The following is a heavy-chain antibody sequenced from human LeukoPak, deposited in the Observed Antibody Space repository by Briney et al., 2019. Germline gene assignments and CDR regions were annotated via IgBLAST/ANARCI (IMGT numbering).Heavy chain of an antibody. CDR2: ITSSSSYI. CDR3: VRLYDDYTNGHFDS. V-gene: IGHV3-21*01. Sequence: GGSLRLPCAASGFTLSSYAMNWVRQAPGKGLEWVSSITSSSSYIYYADSVKGRFTISRHNAKNSLYLQLNSLRAEDTAVYYCVRLYDDYTNGHFDSWGQGTLVTVSS. J-gene: IGHJ4*02. CDR1: GFTLSSYA. D-gene: IGHD4-11*01.